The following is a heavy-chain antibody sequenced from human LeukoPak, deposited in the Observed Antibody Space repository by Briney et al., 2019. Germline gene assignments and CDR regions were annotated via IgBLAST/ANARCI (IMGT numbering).Heavy chain of an antibody. Sequence: SETLSLTCTVSGGSISSYYWSWIRQPPGKGLEWIRYIYYSGSTNYNPSLKSRVTISVDTSKNQFSLKLSSVTAADTAVYYCARDSGYTGWFDPWGQGTLVTVSS. J-gene: IGHJ5*02. CDR3: ARDSGYTGWFDP. D-gene: IGHD5-24*01. CDR1: GGSISSYY. CDR2: IYYSGST. V-gene: IGHV4-59*01.